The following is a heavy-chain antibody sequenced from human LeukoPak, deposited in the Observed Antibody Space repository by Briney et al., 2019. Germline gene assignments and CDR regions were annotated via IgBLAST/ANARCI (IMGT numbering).Heavy chain of an antibody. CDR2: ISTSSSYI. V-gene: IGHV3-21*01. D-gene: IGHD5-12*01. Sequence: GGSLRLSCAGSGFTFSSYWMSWVRQAPGKGLEWVSSISTSSSYIYYADAVKGRFTISRDNAKNSLYLQINSLRAEDTAVYYCARVGLDRRGYSGYEAFDYWGQGTLVTVSS. CDR1: GFTFSSYW. CDR3: ARVGLDRRGYSGYEAFDY. J-gene: IGHJ4*02.